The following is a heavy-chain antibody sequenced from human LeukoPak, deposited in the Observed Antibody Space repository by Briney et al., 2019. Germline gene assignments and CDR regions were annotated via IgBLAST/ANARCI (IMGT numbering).Heavy chain of an antibody. CDR1: GFTFSSYS. CDR3: ARDMRGIAARPFLDY. D-gene: IGHD6-6*01. CDR2: ISSSSSYI. J-gene: IGHJ4*02. V-gene: IGHV3-21*01. Sequence: TGGSPRLSCAASGFTFSSYSMNWVRQAPGKGLEWVSSISSSSSYIYYADSVKGRFTISRDNAKNSLYLQMNSLRAEDTAVYYCARDMRGIAARPFLDYWGQGTLVTVSS.